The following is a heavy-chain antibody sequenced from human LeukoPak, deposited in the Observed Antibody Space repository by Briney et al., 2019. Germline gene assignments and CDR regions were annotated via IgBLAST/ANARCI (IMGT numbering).Heavy chain of an antibody. CDR3: ARESGYSGYEIDY. CDR1: AFTFSSSA. J-gene: IGHJ4*02. CDR2: ISGSGGST. Sequence: GGSLRLSCAASAFTFSSSAMSWVRQAPGKGLEWVSAISGSGGSTYYADSLKGRFTVSRDNSKNTLYLQMNSLRAEDTAVYYCARESGYSGYEIDYWGQGTLVTVSS. V-gene: IGHV3-23*01. D-gene: IGHD5-12*01.